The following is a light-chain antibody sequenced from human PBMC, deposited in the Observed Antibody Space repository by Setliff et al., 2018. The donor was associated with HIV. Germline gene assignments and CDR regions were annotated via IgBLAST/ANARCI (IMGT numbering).Light chain of an antibody. CDR2: DVT. CDR3: CSFIGSDSWM. CDR1: SSDIGDYES. V-gene: IGLV2-23*02. J-gene: IGLJ3*02. Sequence: QSALAQPASVSGSPGQSITISCTGSSSDIGDYESVSWYQQHPGEVPKLMIYDVTKRPSGISNRFSASKSGNTASLTISGLQAEDEAHYYCCSFIGSDSWMFGGGTKVTVL.